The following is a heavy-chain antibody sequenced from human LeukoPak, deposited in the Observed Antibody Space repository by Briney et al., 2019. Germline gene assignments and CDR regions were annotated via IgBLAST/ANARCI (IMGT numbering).Heavy chain of an antibody. CDR1: GYTFTSYG. Sequence: ASVKVSCKASGYTFTSYGISWVRQAPGQGLEWMGWISAYNGNTNYAQKLQGRVTMTTDTSTSTAYMELRSLRSDDTAVYYCARARSGSYYGTDAFDIWGQGTMVTVSS. J-gene: IGHJ3*02. V-gene: IGHV1-18*01. D-gene: IGHD1-26*01. CDR2: ISAYNGNT. CDR3: ARARSGSYYGTDAFDI.